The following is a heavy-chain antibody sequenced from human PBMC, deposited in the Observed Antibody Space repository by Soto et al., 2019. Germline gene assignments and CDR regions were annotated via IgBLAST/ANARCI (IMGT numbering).Heavy chain of an antibody. V-gene: IGHV4-30-4*01. CDR1: GGSISSGDYY. CDR2: IYYSGST. D-gene: IGHD3-10*01. Sequence: QVQLQESGPGLVKPSQTLSLTCTVSGGSISSGDYYWSWIRQPPGQGLEWIGYIYYSGSTYYNPSRMSRVTLSVDTSQNQFSLKLRSVTAADTAMYYCAGTITLVRGGQAHYYDYSMDVWGQGTTVTVSS. J-gene: IGHJ6*02. CDR3: AGTITLVRGGQAHYYDYSMDV.